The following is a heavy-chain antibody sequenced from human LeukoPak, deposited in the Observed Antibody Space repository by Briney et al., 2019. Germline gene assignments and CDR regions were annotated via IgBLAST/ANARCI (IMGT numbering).Heavy chain of an antibody. CDR1: GGTFSSYA. CDR3: ARDVPYXXPIDY. Sequence: EASVKVSCKASGGTFSSYAISWVRQAPGQGLEWMGRTIPIFGTANYAQKFQGRVTITTDESTSTAYMELSSLRSEDTAVYYCARDVPYXXPIDYWGQXTLVXXSS. J-gene: IGHJ4*02. D-gene: IGHD4/OR15-4a*01. V-gene: IGHV1-69*05. CDR2: TIPIFGTA.